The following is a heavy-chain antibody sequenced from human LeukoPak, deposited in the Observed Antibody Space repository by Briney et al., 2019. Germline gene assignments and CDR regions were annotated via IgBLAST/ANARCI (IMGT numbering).Heavy chain of an antibody. V-gene: IGHV3-21*01. Sequence: PGGSLRLSCAASGFTFSSYSMNWVRQAPGKGLEWVSSISSSSSYIYYADSVKGRFTISRDNAKNSLYLQMNSLRAEDTAVYYCAREVAAAGWDDYYYYHMDVWGKGTTVTVSS. J-gene: IGHJ6*03. CDR2: ISSSSSYI. CDR3: AREVAAAGWDDYYYYHMDV. D-gene: IGHD6-13*01. CDR1: GFTFSSYS.